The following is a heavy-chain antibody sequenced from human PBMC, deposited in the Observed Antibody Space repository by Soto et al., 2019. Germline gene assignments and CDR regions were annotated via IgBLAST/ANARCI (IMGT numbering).Heavy chain of an antibody. V-gene: IGHV4-59*08. Sequence: TSETLSLTCTVSGGSMSSYYWSWIRQPPGKGLEWIGYIYYSGSTNYNPSLRSRVTVSVDTSKNQFSLRLSSVTAADTAVYYCARLYGSGKNWFDPWGQGTLVTVLL. CDR3: ARLYGSGKNWFDP. CDR2: IYYSGST. D-gene: IGHD3-10*01. CDR1: GGSMSSYY. J-gene: IGHJ5*02.